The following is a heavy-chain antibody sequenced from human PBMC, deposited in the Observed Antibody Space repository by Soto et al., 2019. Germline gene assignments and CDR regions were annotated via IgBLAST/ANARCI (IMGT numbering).Heavy chain of an antibody. V-gene: IGHV3-30*03. D-gene: IGHD6-13*01. CDR2: ISYDGSDK. CDR3: GAGQYFSDY. CDR1: GFTFSSYG. J-gene: IGHJ4*02. Sequence: QVQLVESGGGVVQPGRSLRLSCAASGFTFSSYGMHWVRQAPGKGLEWVALISYDGSDKYYAHSVKGRFTISRDNSKNTLYRQMNSLRVEDTAVYYCGAGQYFSDYWGQGTLVTVSS.